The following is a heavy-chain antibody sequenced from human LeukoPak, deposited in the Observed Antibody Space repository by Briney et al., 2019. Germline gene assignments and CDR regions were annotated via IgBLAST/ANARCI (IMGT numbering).Heavy chain of an antibody. D-gene: IGHD6-13*01. CDR2: INWKSNNI. CDR1: GFTFGNYA. V-gene: IGHV3-9*01. J-gene: IGHJ6*02. Sequence: GRSLRLSCAASGFTFGNYAMHWVRQAPGKGLEWVSGINWKSNNIGYADSVKGRFTISRDNAKNSLYLQMNSLRTEDTALYYCARDRAGYFYAMDVWGQGTAVTVSS. CDR3: ARDRAGYFYAMDV.